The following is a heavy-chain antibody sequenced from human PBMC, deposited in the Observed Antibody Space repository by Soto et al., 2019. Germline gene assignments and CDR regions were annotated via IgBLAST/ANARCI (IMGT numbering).Heavy chain of an antibody. J-gene: IGHJ6*02. D-gene: IGHD6-13*01. Sequence: QVQLVESGGGVVQPGRSLRLSCAASGFTFNNYGMHWVRQAPGKGLEWLAVIWNDGSNSSYANSVKGRFTIPRDNSKNTLYRQMSILRAEDMAVYYCARRQIPPPTRGAANARGGMDVWGQGTTVTVSS. CDR3: ARRQIPPPTRGAANARGGMDV. V-gene: IGHV3-33*01. CDR1: GFTFNNYG. CDR2: IWNDGSNS.